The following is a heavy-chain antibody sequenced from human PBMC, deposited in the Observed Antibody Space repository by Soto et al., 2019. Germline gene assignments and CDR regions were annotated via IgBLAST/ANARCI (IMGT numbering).Heavy chain of an antibody. CDR1: GGSISTSNW. J-gene: IGHJ4*02. V-gene: IGHV4-4*02. D-gene: IGHD6-13*01. Sequence: QVQLQESGPGLVKPSGTLSLTCAVSGGSISTSNWWSWVRQPPGKGLEWIGEVYRTGSTNYNPSLESRLTISVDQSKNQFSQKLTSVTAADTAVYYCARARATMAAAAIFDCWGQGTLVTVSS. CDR3: ARARATMAAAAIFDC. CDR2: VYRTGST.